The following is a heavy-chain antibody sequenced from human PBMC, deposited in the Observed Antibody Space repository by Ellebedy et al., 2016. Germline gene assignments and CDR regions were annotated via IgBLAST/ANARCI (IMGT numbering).Heavy chain of an antibody. CDR2: ITGSGVTT. D-gene: IGHD2-2*01. CDR3: RQGHYADY. J-gene: IGHJ4*02. CDR1: GFIFSTYA. V-gene: IGHV3-23*01. Sequence: GESLKISXAASGFIFSTYAMTWVRQAPGKGLEWVSTITGSGVTTYYADSVKGRFTISRDNFRNTLHLQMNNLRGEDTAVYYCRQGHYADYWGQGTLVTVSS.